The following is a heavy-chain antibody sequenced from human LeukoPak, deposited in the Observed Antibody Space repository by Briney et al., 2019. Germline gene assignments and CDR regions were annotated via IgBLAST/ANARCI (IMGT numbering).Heavy chain of an antibody. CDR3: ARVKKLGIGSHNWFDP. CDR2: IYHSGST. J-gene: IGHJ5*02. CDR1: GGSISSGGYY. Sequence: SETLSLTCTVSGGSISSGGYYWSWIRQPPGKGLEWIGYIYHSGSTYYNPSLKSRVTISVDRSKNQFSLKLSSVTAADTAVYYCARVKKLGIGSHNWFDPWGQGTLVTVSS. V-gene: IGHV4-30-2*01. D-gene: IGHD7-27*01.